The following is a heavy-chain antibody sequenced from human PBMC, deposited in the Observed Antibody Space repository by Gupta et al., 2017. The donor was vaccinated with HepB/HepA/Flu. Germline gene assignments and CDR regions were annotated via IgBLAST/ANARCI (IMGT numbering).Heavy chain of an antibody. D-gene: IGHD3-3*02. Sequence: EVQLLESGGGLVQPGGSLRLSCAASRFPFRNYGMSWVRQAPGKGLEWVSYISGSGRSTNYADSVKGRFTISRDNSKNTLYLQMNSLRAEDTAVYYCAKDRLSLNALDIWGQGTMVTVSP. CDR1: RFPFRNYG. CDR2: ISGSGRST. V-gene: IGHV3-23*01. J-gene: IGHJ3*02. CDR3: AKDRLSLNALDI.